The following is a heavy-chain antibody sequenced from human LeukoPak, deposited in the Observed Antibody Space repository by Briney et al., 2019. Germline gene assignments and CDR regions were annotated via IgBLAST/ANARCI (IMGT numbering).Heavy chain of an antibody. D-gene: IGHD4-17*01. CDR1: GFTFSGSA. Sequence: PGGSLKLSCAASGFTFSGSAMHWVRQASGKGLEWVGRIRSKANSYATAYAASVKGRFTISRDDSKNTAYLQMNSLKTEGTAVYYCTTLFDYGDQFDYWGQGTLVTVSS. J-gene: IGHJ4*02. CDR3: TTLFDYGDQFDY. V-gene: IGHV3-73*01. CDR2: IRSKANSYAT.